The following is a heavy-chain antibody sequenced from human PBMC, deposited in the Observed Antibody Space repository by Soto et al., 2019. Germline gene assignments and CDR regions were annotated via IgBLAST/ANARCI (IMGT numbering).Heavy chain of an antibody. D-gene: IGHD6-13*01. CDR2: ISSSGFT. CDR3: GRDCYSSCCFDL. Sequence: QVQLQESGPGLVKPSETLSLTCTVSGGSITPYYWSWIRQPPGKRLEWIGYISSSGFTNYNPSLNSRVIISVDTSKTLFSLKLSYVTAADTAVYYCGRDCYSSCCFDLGGPRTLVTVSS. V-gene: IGHV4-59*01. CDR1: GGSITPYY. J-gene: IGHJ4*02.